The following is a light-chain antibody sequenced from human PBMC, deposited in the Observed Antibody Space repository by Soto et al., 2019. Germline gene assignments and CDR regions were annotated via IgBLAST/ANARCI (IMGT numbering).Light chain of an antibody. CDR3: SSYTLSSLWV. Sequence: SALTQPASVSGSPGQSITISCTGTSSDIGGYNYVSWYQQHPGKAPKLMIYDVSNRPSGVSNRFSGSKSGNTASLTISGLQAEDEADYYCSSYTLSSLWVFGPGTRSPS. J-gene: IGLJ1*01. V-gene: IGLV2-14*01. CDR2: DVS. CDR1: SSDIGGYNY.